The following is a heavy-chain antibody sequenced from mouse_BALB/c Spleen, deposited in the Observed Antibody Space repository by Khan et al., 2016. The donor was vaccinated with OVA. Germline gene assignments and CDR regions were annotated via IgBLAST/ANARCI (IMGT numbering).Heavy chain of an antibody. J-gene: IGHJ4*01. CDR1: GFTFSSFG. CDR3: ARILGIYTMYY. Sequence: EVELVESGGGLVQPGGSRKLSCAASGFTFSSFGMFWIRQAPEKGLEWVAYISSGSSTFYYADTVKGRSTISRDNPKNNLFLQMTSLRSEDTAMYYCARILGIYTMYYWWQGTSVTVSS. D-gene: IGHD1-1*02. V-gene: IGHV5-17*02. CDR2: ISSGSSTF.